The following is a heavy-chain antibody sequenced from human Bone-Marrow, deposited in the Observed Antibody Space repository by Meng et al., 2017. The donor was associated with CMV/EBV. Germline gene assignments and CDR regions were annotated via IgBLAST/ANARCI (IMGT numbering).Heavy chain of an antibody. Sequence: GESLKISCKGSGYSYTNYWIGWVRQMPGKGLEWMGIIYPGDSDTRYSPSFRGQVAISADKSINTAYLQLRSLKASDTAMYYCARHNGWTTNYFDYWGQGTPVTVSS. J-gene: IGHJ4*02. V-gene: IGHV5-51*01. CDR1: GYSYTNYW. CDR3: ARHNGWTTNYFDY. D-gene: IGHD4-17*01. CDR2: IYPGDSDT.